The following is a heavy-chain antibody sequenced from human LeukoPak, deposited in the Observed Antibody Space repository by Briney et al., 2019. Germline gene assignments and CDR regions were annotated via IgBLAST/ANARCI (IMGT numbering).Heavy chain of an antibody. D-gene: IGHD3-22*01. CDR3: ARLSANSSAYFFDY. CDR1: GFTVSSNY. Sequence: PGGSLRLSCAAYGFTVSSNYMSWVRQAPGKGLEWVSIIYRGGSTNYADSVKGRFTISRDTSKNTLYLQMNSLRAEDTAVYYCARLSANSSAYFFDYWGQGTLVTVSS. J-gene: IGHJ4*02. CDR2: IYRGGST. V-gene: IGHV3-66*04.